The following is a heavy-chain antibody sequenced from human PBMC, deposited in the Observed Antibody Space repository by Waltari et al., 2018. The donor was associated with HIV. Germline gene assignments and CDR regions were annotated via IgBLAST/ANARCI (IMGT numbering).Heavy chain of an antibody. CDR2: FLFDGTDE. CDR1: GFTFPFFG. J-gene: IGHJ1*01. Sequence: VRLVESGGGVIPPGGDMTLRVDASGFTFPFFGVNMCRQAPGRGVQWLAFFLFDGTDEYYLESVKARFIISRDNSNNTLLLQMTDLTTDDTAIYFCAKDFKSRAFDPSFVDSWGQGTLLTVSS. V-gene: IGHV3-30*02. D-gene: IGHD3-9*01. CDR3: AKDFKSRAFDPSFVDS.